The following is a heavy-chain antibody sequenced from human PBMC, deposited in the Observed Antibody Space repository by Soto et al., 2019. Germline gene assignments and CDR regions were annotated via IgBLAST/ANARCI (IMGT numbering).Heavy chain of an antibody. CDR1: GYSFSTYW. J-gene: IGHJ6*02. CDR3: ARLAAAGWMDV. Sequence: GESLKISCTGSGYSFSTYWIAWVRQMPGKGLEWMGIIYPGDSDTRYSPSFQGQVTISADTSTKTAYLQWSSLKASDTAMYYCARLAAAGWMDVWGQGTTVTVPS. D-gene: IGHD6-13*01. V-gene: IGHV5-51*01. CDR2: IYPGDSDT.